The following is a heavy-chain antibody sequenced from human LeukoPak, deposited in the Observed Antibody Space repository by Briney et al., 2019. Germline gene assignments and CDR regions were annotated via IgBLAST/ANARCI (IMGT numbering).Heavy chain of an antibody. J-gene: IGHJ6*03. Sequence: PSETLSLTCTVSGDSISSGNYYWTWIRQPAGEGLEWIGRIYTSGSTKYNPSLKSRVTISLDTSKNQFSLKLSSVAAADTAVYYCARGTYSGSSSYYYIHVWGKGTTVTVSS. CDR1: GDSISSGNYY. CDR2: IYTSGST. CDR3: ARGTYSGSSSYYYIHV. V-gene: IGHV4-61*02. D-gene: IGHD6-19*01.